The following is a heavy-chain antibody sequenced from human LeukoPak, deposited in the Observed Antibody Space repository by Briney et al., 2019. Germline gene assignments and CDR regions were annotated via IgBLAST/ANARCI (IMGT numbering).Heavy chain of an antibody. CDR1: GFTFSSYA. J-gene: IGHJ6*02. CDR2: ISGSVGST. D-gene: IGHD5-18*01. CDR3: AKDLGYRYGKDYYYGMDV. Sequence: GGSLRLSCAASGFTFSSYAMSWVRQAPGKGLEWVSAISGSVGSTYYADSVKGRFTISRDKSKNTLYLQMNSLRAEDTAVYYCAKDLGYRYGKDYYYGMDVWGQGTTVTVSS. V-gene: IGHV3-23*01.